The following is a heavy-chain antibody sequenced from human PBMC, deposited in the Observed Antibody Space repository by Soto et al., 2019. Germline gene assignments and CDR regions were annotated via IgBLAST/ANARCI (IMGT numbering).Heavy chain of an antibody. Sequence: GGSLRLSCAACGFTFTGYYMHWVRQAPGQGLEWMGGFDPEDGETIYAQKFQGRVTMTEDTSTDTAYMELSSLRSEDTAVYYCATEDVSLAARYYYYYMDVWGKGTTVTVSS. D-gene: IGHD6-6*01. V-gene: IGHV1-24*01. CDR1: GFTFTGYY. J-gene: IGHJ6*03. CDR2: FDPEDGET. CDR3: ATEDVSLAARYYYYYMDV.